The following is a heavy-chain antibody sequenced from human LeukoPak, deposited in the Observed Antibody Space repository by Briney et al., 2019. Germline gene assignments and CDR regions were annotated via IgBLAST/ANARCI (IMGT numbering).Heavy chain of an antibody. J-gene: IGHJ4*02. Sequence: GGSLRLSCAASGFTFSSYGMHWVRQAPGKGLEWVAFIRYDGSNKYYADSVKGRFTISRDNSKITLYLQMNSLRAEDTAVYYCASPSEAPFDYWGQGTLVTVSS. CDR2: IRYDGSNK. V-gene: IGHV3-30*02. CDR1: GFTFSSYG. CDR3: ASPSEAPFDY. D-gene: IGHD6-6*01.